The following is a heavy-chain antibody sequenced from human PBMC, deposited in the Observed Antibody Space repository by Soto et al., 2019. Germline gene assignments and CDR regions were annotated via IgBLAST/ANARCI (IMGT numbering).Heavy chain of an antibody. V-gene: IGHV4-39*01. CDR3: ALTYVSFLVVVPPAPDSMDF. D-gene: IGHD2-2*01. CDR2: LYYSGST. Sequence: SETLSLTCTVSGGSIISSNYYWGWIRQPPGKGLEWIGSLYYSGSTYYNPSLKSRVTTSVDTSKNQFSLKLSSVTAADTAVYYFALTYVSFLVVVPPAPDSMDFSSKRSTV. CDR1: GGSIISSNYY. J-gene: IGHJ6*03.